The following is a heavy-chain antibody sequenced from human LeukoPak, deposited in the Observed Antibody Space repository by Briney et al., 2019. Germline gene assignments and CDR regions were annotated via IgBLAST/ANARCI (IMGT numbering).Heavy chain of an antibody. CDR2: IKEDGSAQ. CDR1: GFTFSRSW. D-gene: IGHD1-14*01. Sequence: GGSLRLSCAASGFTFSRSWMSWVRQAPGKGLEWVANIKEDGSAQYYLDPVKGRFIISRDNAKNSLYLQMNSLRAEDTVVYYCANHRRPYLPDSTHAFDIWGQGTMVTVSS. J-gene: IGHJ3*02. CDR3: ANHRRPYLPDSTHAFDI. V-gene: IGHV3-7*01.